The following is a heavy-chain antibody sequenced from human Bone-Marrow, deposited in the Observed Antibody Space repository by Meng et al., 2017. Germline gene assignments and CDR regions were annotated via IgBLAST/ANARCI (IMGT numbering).Heavy chain of an antibody. D-gene: IGHD6-13*01. Sequence: GESLKISCAASGFTFSSYGMHWVRQAPGKGLEWVAVIWYDGSNKYYADSVKGRFTISRDNSKNTLYLQMNSLRAEDTAVYYCARGCPYSSSWYSIWYYYYGMDVWGQGTTVTVSS. CDR3: ARGCPYSSSWYSIWYYYYGMDV. V-gene: IGHV3-33*01. CDR1: GFTFSSYG. CDR2: IWYDGSNK. J-gene: IGHJ6*02.